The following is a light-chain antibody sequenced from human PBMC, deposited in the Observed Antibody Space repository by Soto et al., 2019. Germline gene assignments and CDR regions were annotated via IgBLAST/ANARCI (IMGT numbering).Light chain of an antibody. V-gene: IGKV3-20*01. CDR1: QSVSRNS. J-gene: IGKJ4*01. CDR3: QQYNDWPRT. CDR2: GAA. Sequence: EIVLTQSPGTLSLSLGERTTLSCRASQSVSRNSLAWYQQKPGQAPTLLISGAASRATGIPDRFSGSGSGTDFTLTISRLEPEDFAVYYCQQYNDWPRTFGGGTRVEIK.